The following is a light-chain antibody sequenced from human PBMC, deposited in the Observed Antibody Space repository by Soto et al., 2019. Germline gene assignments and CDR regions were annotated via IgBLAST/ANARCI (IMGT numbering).Light chain of an antibody. Sequence: DIQMTQSPSSLSASVGDRVTITCRASQSISSYLNCYQQKPGKAPKLLIYAASSLQSGGPSRFSGSGSRKDFTLTISSLQPEDIATYYCQQSYSTPPTFGGGTKVEIK. CDR3: QQSYSTPPT. CDR2: AAS. J-gene: IGKJ4*01. V-gene: IGKV1-39*01. CDR1: QSISSY.